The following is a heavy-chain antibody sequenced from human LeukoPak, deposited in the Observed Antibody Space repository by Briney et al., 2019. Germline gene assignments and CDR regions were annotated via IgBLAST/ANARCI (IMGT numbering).Heavy chain of an antibody. CDR1: GYTFTSYG. J-gene: IGHJ3*02. V-gene: IGHV1-18*01. CDR2: ISAYNGNT. CDR3: ARDLRIAVAGSDDAFDI. Sequence: GASVKVSCKVSGYTFTSYGISWVRQAPGQGLEWMGWISAYNGNTNYAQKLQGRVTMTTDTSTNTAYMELRSLRSDDTAVYYCARDLRIAVAGSDDAFDIWGQGTMVTVSS. D-gene: IGHD6-19*01.